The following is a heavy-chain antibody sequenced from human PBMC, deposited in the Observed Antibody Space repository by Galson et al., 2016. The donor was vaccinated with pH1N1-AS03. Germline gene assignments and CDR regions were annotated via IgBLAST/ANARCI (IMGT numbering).Heavy chain of an antibody. V-gene: IGHV1-2*04. CDR1: GYIFTGFY. J-gene: IGHJ6*02. CDR2: INTDSGVT. D-gene: IGHD2-2*01. Sequence: SVKVSCKASGYIFTGFYVHWVRQAPGQGLEWMAWINTDSGVTNYAQTFEAWVTMTRDTSVSTAYMEMYGLKFDDTAVYYCARDPRGPCTSATCPTTYYCGMDVWGQGTTVIVSS. CDR3: ARDPRGPCTSATCPTTYYCGMDV.